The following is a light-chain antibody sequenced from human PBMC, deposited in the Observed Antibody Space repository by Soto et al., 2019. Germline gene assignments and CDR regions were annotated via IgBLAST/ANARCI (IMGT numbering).Light chain of an antibody. CDR2: DVS. J-gene: IGLJ2*01. CDR3: SSYTSSSTVV. Sequence: QYALTQPASVSGSPGQSITISCTGTSSDVGGYNDVSWYQQHPGKAPKLMIYDVSNRPSGVSNNFSGSRSGNAASLTISGLQAEDADDYYCSSYTSSSTVVFGGGTKLTVL. CDR1: SSDVGGYND. V-gene: IGLV2-14*01.